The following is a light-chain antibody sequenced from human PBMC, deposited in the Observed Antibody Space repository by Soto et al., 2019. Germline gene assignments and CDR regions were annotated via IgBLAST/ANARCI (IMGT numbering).Light chain of an antibody. Sequence: QSALTQPASVSGSPGQSITISCASSDVGNFEHISWYQQHPGKGPKLIIYEDTRRPSRISGRFSGSKSGNTASLTISGLQAEDEADYYCSSYTWSPTLYAFAPGTKLTVL. CDR2: EDT. J-gene: IGLJ1*01. V-gene: IGLV2-23*01. CDR3: SSYTWSPTLYA. CDR1: SSDVGNFEH.